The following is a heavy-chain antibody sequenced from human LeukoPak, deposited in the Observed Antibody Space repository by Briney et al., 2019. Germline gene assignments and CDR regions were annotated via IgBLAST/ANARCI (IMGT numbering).Heavy chain of an antibody. CDR3: ARELDGSSSTSCFDY. D-gene: IGHD2-2*01. J-gene: IGHJ4*02. CDR1: GFTFSSYA. V-gene: IGHV3-23*01. CDR2: ISGSGGST. Sequence: GGSLRLSCAASGFTFSSYAMSWVRQAPGKGLEWVSAISGSGGSTYYADSVKGRFTISRDNSKNTLYLQMNSLRAEDTAVYYCARELDGSSSTSCFDYWGQGTLVTVSS.